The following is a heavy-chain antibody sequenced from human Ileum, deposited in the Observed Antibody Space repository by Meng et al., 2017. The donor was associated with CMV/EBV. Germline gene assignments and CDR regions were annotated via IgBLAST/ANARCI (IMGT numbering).Heavy chain of an antibody. CDR3: ARGPYGVVIRSSLLYYYMDV. Sequence: QVLLGQFGAQVTKPGASGKAPCKASGGTFSSYPTGRVRQAPGQGLEWMGGIIPIFGTANYAQKFQGRVTITADESTSTAYMELSRLRSEDTAVYYCARGPYGVVIRSSLLYYYMDVWGKGTTVTVSS. CDR1: GGTFSSYP. V-gene: IGHV1-69*01. J-gene: IGHJ6*03. D-gene: IGHD3-3*01. CDR2: IIPIFGTA.